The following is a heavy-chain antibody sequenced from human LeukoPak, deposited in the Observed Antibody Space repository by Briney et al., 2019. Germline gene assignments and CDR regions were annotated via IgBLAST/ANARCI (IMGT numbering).Heavy chain of an antibody. CDR1: GFIFSMFG. V-gene: IGHV3-30*02. Sequence: GGSPRLSCEASGFIFSMFGMHWVRQAPGKGLEWVAFIHYDGSNKYCGDSVKGRFTISRDNSKNTLYLEMKSLRAEDTAVYYCAKRDYLDVWGKGTTVTVSS. D-gene: IGHD4/OR15-4a*01. J-gene: IGHJ6*04. CDR3: AKRDYLDV. CDR2: IHYDGSNK.